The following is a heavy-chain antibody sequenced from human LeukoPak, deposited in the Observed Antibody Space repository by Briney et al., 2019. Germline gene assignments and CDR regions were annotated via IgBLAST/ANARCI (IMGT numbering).Heavy chain of an antibody. V-gene: IGHV1-3*01. CDR1: GYTFTSYA. D-gene: IGHD5-24*01. CDR2: INAGNGNT. J-gene: IGHJ4*02. CDR3: AGSRDGYTPPDY. Sequence: GASVKVSCKASGYTFTSYAMHWVRQAPGQRLEWMGWINAGNGNTKYSQKFQGRVTITRDTSASTAYMELSSLRSEDTAVYYCAGSRDGYTPPDYWGQGTLLTVSS.